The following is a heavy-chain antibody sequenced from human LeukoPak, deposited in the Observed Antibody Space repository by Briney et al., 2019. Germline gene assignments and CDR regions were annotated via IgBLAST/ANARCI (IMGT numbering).Heavy chain of an antibody. Sequence: GGSLRLSCAASGFTVSSNYMSWVRQAPGKGLEWVAVIYNGGSTHYADSVKGRFIISRDNSKNTLYLQMNSLRAEDTAVYYCARGGGRGGYNFGYWGQGTLVTVSS. CDR1: GFTVSSNY. J-gene: IGHJ4*02. D-gene: IGHD5-24*01. CDR2: IYNGGST. V-gene: IGHV3-53*01. CDR3: ARGGGRGGYNFGY.